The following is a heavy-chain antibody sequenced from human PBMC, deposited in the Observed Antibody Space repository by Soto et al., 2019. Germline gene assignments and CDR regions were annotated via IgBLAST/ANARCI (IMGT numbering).Heavy chain of an antibody. CDR1: GYTFTSYY. D-gene: IGHD2-21*02. Sequence: ASVNVSCKSSGYTFTSYYIHWVRQAPGQGLECMGIINPSGGSTSYAQKFQGWVTMTRDTSISTAYMELSRLRSDDTAVYYCARGGGAGGDPYGMDVWGQGTTVTVSS. V-gene: IGHV1-46*01. CDR3: ARGGGAGGDPYGMDV. CDR2: INPSGGST. J-gene: IGHJ6*02.